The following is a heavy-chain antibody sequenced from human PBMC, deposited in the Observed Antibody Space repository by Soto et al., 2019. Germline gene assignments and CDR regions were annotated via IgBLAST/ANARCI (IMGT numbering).Heavy chain of an antibody. D-gene: IGHD6-19*01. CDR2: IHYSGST. V-gene: IGHV4-59*01. CDR1: GGSISGYY. CDR3: ARGQWLPIDVFDV. J-gene: IGHJ3*01. Sequence: QVQLQESGPGLVKPSETLSLTCTVSGGSISGYYWGWIRQPPGKGLEWIGQIHYSGSTNYNPSLQSRVTISVDTSKNQFSLKLTAVTAADTAVYYCARGQWLPIDVFDVWGQGTMVTVSS.